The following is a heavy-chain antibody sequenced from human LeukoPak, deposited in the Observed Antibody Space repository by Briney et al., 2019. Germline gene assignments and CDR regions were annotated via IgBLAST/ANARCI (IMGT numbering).Heavy chain of an antibody. Sequence: SETLSLTCTVSGGSISSSSYYWDWIRQPPGKGLEWIGSIYYSGSTYYNPSLKSRVTISVDTSKNQFSLKLSSVTAADTAVYYCARGTGTRITIFGVVISAFDIWGQGTMVTVSS. CDR1: GGSISSSSYY. D-gene: IGHD3-3*01. CDR2: IYYSGST. CDR3: ARGTGTRITIFGVVISAFDI. J-gene: IGHJ3*02. V-gene: IGHV4-39*07.